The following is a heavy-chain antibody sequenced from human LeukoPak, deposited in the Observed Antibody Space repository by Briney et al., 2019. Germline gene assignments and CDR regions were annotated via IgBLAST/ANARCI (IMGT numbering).Heavy chain of an antibody. CDR2: IRSDGSNK. CDR3: ARGFPTYYYDSSASGAFDI. Sequence: GGSLRLSCAASGFTFSTAWMSWVRQAPGKGLEWVAFIRSDGSNKYYADSVKGRFTISRDNAKNSLYLQMNSLRAEDTAVYYCARGFPTYYYDSSASGAFDIWGQGTMVTVSS. J-gene: IGHJ3*02. D-gene: IGHD3-22*01. CDR1: GFTFSTAW. V-gene: IGHV3-30*02.